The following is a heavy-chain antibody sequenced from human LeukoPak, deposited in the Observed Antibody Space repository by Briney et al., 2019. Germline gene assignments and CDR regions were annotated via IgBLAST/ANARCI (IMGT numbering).Heavy chain of an antibody. Sequence: GRPLRLSCAASGFTFSSYGMHWVRQAPGKGLEWVAVIWYDGSNKYYADSVKGRFTISRDNSKNTLYLQMNSLRAEDTAVYYCARDPLSSAPGYFDYWGQGTLVTVSS. D-gene: IGHD3-22*01. J-gene: IGHJ4*02. CDR2: IWYDGSNK. CDR1: GFTFSSYG. V-gene: IGHV3-33*01. CDR3: ARDPLSSAPGYFDY.